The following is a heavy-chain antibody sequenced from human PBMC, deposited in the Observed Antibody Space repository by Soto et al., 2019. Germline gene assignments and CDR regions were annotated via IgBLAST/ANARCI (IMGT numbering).Heavy chain of an antibody. CDR3: AKDSPNSGNYQDLDY. CDR2: LTPGGETT. Sequence: PGGSLRLSCAASGFTFSDYAMTWVRQAPGEGLEWVSALTPGGETTHYIDSVKGRFTISRDNAKNTLYLQMNSLTAADTAVYYCAKDSPNSGNYQDLDYWGQVTLVIVSS. J-gene: IGHJ4*02. CDR1: GFTFSDYA. V-gene: IGHV3-23*01. D-gene: IGHD1-26*01.